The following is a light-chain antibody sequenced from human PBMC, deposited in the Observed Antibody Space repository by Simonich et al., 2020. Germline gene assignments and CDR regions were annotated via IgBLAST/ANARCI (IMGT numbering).Light chain of an antibody. Sequence: EIVMTQSPATLSVSPGERATTSCRASKSVSSNLAWYQQKPGQSPRILIYGASTRATGIPARFSGSGSGTEFTLTISSLQSEDFAVYYCQQYNNWPSWTFGQGTKVEIK. CDR2: GAS. V-gene: IGKV3-15*01. J-gene: IGKJ1*01. CDR3: QQYNNWPSWT. CDR1: KSVSSN.